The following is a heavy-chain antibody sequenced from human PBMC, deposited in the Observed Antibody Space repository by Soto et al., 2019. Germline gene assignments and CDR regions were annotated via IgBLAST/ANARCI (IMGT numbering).Heavy chain of an antibody. J-gene: IGHJ6*02. V-gene: IGHV1-46*01. Sequence: QVQLVQSGAEVKKPGASVKVSCKASGYTFTSYYMHWVRQAPGQGLEWMGIINPSGGSTSYAQKFQGRVTMTRDTSTSTVYMELSSLRSEDTAVYYCARVRVAARPDYYYGMDVWGQGTTVTVSS. CDR3: ARVRVAARPDYYYGMDV. CDR2: INPSGGST. D-gene: IGHD6-6*01. CDR1: GYTFTSYY.